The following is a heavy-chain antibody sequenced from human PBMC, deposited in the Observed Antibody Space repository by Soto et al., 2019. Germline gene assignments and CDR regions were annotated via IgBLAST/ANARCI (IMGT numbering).Heavy chain of an antibody. V-gene: IGHV1-3*01. Sequence: GASVKVSCKASGYTFSNYAMHWVRQAPGQRLEWTGWINAGNGNTKHSQKLQGRVTITRDTSASTAYMELSSLRSEDTAFYFCAREGCTNGRCYDNAFGIWGQGTFVTVSS. J-gene: IGHJ3*02. CDR3: AREGCTNGRCYDNAFGI. CDR2: INAGNGNT. D-gene: IGHD2-8*01. CDR1: GYTFSNYA.